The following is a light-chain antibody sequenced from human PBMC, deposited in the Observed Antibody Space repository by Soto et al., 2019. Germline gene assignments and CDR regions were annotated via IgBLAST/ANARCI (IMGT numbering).Light chain of an antibody. CDR3: NSYTNAAARV. Sequence: QSALTQPVSVSGSPRQSITISCTGTSSNVGAHNFVSWYQQHPGKAPKLMIYEVSNRPSGVSDRFSGSKSGNTASLTISGLQAEDEADYYCNSYTNAAARVFGTGTKVTVL. CDR1: SSNVGAHNF. CDR2: EVS. J-gene: IGLJ1*01. V-gene: IGLV2-14*01.